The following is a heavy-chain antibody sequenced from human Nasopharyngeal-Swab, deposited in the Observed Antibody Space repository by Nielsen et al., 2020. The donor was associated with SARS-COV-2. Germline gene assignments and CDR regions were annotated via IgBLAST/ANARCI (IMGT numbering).Heavy chain of an antibody. D-gene: IGHD5-18*01. CDR3: AREPDTAMVNRYYYYYMDV. J-gene: IGHJ6*03. Sequence: SVKVSCKASGGTFSSYAISWVRQAPGQGLEWMGGIIPIFGTANYTQKFKGRVTITADESTSTAYMELSSLRSEDTAVYYCAREPDTAMVNRYYYYYMDVWGKGTTVTVSS. CDR1: GGTFSSYA. V-gene: IGHV1-69*13. CDR2: IIPIFGTA.